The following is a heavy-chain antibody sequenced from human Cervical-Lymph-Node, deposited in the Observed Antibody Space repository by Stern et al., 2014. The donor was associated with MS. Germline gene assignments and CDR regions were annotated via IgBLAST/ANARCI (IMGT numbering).Heavy chain of an antibody. D-gene: IGHD7-27*01. Sequence: QVTLRESGPTLVKPTQTLTLTCTFSGFSLSTSGVGVGWIRQPPGKALEWLALIYWDDDKRYSPSLKSRLTITKDTSKNQVVLTMTNMDPVDTATYYCAHNVGWGSSGNWFDPWGQGTLVTVSS. V-gene: IGHV2-5*02. CDR1: GFSLSTSGVG. CDR2: IYWDDDK. CDR3: AHNVGWGSSGNWFDP. J-gene: IGHJ5*02.